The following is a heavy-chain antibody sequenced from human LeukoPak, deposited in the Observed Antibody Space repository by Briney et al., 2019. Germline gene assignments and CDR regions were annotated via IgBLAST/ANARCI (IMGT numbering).Heavy chain of an antibody. CDR3: ARDWDYYGSWNYRSNCCDP. CDR1: GYTFTGYY. V-gene: IGHV1-2*02. CDR2: INPNSGDT. J-gene: IGHJ5*02. Sequence: ASVKVSCKASGYTFTGYYLHWVRQAPGQGLEWMGWINPNSGDTNYAQMFQGRVTVTRDTSISTAYMELNRLRSDDTAVYYCARDWDYYGSWNYRSNCCDPWGQGTLVTVSS. D-gene: IGHD3-10*01.